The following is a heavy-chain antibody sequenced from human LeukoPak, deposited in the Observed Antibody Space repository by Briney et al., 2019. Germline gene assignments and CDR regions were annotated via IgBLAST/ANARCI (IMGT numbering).Heavy chain of an antibody. V-gene: IGHV4-4*02. CDR2: IYHSGST. D-gene: IGHD4-17*01. CDR3: AVREGSDYGDYATDY. Sequence: KPSGTLSLTCAVSGGSISSSNWWSWVRQPPGKGLEWIGSIYHSGSTYYNPSLKSRVTISVDTSKNQFSLKLSSVTAADTAVYYCAVREGSDYGDYATDYWGQGTLVTVSS. CDR1: GGSISSSNW. J-gene: IGHJ4*02.